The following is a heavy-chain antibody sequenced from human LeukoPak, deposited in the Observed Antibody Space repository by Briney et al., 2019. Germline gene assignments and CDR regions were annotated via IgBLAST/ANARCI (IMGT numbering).Heavy chain of an antibody. Sequence: GGSLRLSCAASGFTFSNYAVTWVRQAPGKGLEWVAVISYDGSNKYYADSVKGRFTISRDNSKNTLYLQMNSLRAEDTAVYYCAKDASGWYGTDYWGQGTLVTVSS. V-gene: IGHV3-30*18. J-gene: IGHJ4*02. CDR3: AKDASGWYGTDY. CDR2: ISYDGSNK. CDR1: GFTFSNYA. D-gene: IGHD6-19*01.